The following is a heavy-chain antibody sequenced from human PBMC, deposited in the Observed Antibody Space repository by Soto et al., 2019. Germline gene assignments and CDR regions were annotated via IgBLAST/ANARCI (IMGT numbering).Heavy chain of an antibody. CDR1: GGSIRSYY. Sequence: ETLSLTCTVSGGSIRSYYWTWIRQPPGKGLEWLGYIFYSGSTFYNPSLKSRVTISIHTSKSQFSLQLTSVTAADTAVCYCARGAADTAMVDSWGQGTLVTVSS. CDR2: IFYSGST. D-gene: IGHD5-18*01. V-gene: IGHV4-59*01. J-gene: IGHJ4*02. CDR3: ARGAADTAMVDS.